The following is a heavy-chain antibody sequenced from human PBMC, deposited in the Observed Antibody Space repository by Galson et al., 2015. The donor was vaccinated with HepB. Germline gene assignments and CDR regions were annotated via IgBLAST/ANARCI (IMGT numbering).Heavy chain of an antibody. CDR3: ARDLLVGATHRYYYYMDV. D-gene: IGHD1-26*01. CDR2: INPNSGGT. CDR1: GYTFTGYY. Sequence: SVKVSCKASGYTFTGYYMHWVRQAPGQGLEWMGWINPNSGGTNYAQKFQGRVTMTRDTSISTAYMELSRLRSDDTAVYYCARDLLVGATHRYYYYMDVWGKGTTVTVSS. J-gene: IGHJ6*03. V-gene: IGHV1-2*02.